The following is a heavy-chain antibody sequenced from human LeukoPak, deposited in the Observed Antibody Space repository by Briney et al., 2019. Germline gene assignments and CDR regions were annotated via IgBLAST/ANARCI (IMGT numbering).Heavy chain of an antibody. CDR2: ISGSGGST. V-gene: IGHV3-23*01. Sequence: TGGTLRLSCAASGFTFSSYGMSWVRQAPGKGLEWVSAISGSGGSTYYADSVKGRFTISRDNSKNTLHLQMNSLRAEDTAVYYCAKRGPGSPQSGKYYFDYWGQGTLVTVSS. J-gene: IGHJ4*02. CDR1: GFTFSSYG. D-gene: IGHD3-10*01. CDR3: AKRGPGSPQSGKYYFDY.